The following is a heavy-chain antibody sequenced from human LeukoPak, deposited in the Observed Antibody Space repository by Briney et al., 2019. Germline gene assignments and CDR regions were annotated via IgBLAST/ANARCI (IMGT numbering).Heavy chain of an antibody. J-gene: IGHJ5*02. CDR3: ARDLYRDSLPVSWFDP. CDR2: ISGYNGNT. CDR1: GYTFTSYG. D-gene: IGHD4-11*01. Sequence: ASVKVSCKASGYTFTSYGISLVRQAPGQGLEWMGWISGYNGNTNYAQKLQGRVTMTTDTSTSTAYMELRSLRSDDTAVYYCARDLYRDSLPVSWFDPWGQGTLVTVSS. V-gene: IGHV1-18*01.